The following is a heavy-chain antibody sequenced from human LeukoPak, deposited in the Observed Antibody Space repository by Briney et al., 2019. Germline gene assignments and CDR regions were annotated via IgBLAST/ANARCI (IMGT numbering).Heavy chain of an antibody. D-gene: IGHD2-15*01. V-gene: IGHV3-7*01. CDR3: ATLAGVVPGGLLL. CDR2: IKKAGSEK. CDR1: VFTSSAFW. J-gene: IGHJ6*04. Sequence: GGSLRLSCVASVFTSSAFWMSWVRRPPGKGLEWVANIKKAGSEKEYVGSVKGRFSIFRDNAKNSVYLQMNSLRAEDTAVYYCATLAGVVPGGLLLWGKGTTVIVSS.